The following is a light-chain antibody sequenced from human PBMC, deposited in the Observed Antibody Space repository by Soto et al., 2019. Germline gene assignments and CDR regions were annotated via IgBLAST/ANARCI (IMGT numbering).Light chain of an antibody. CDR1: QSVSSN. J-gene: IGKJ1*01. V-gene: IGKV3-15*01. Sequence: EIVMTQSPATLSVSPGERATLSCRASQSVSSNLAWYQLKPGQAPRLLIYGASTRATGIPARFSGSGSGTEFTLPIGSLQSEDFAVYYCQQYNNWPRTFGQGTKVEIK. CDR3: QQYNNWPRT. CDR2: GAS.